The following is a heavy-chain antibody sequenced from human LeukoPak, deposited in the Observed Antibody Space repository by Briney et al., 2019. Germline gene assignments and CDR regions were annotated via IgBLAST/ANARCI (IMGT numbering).Heavy chain of an antibody. CDR1: GGSISSGGYY. Sequence: SQTLSLTCTVSGGSISSGGYYWSWIRQHPGKGLEWIGYIYYSGSTYYNPSLKSRVTISVDKSKNQFSLKLSSVTAADTAVYYCASGIAAAGTGLDYWGQGTLVTVSS. V-gene: IGHV4-31*03. CDR3: ASGIAAAGTGLDY. CDR2: IYYSGST. J-gene: IGHJ4*02. D-gene: IGHD6-13*01.